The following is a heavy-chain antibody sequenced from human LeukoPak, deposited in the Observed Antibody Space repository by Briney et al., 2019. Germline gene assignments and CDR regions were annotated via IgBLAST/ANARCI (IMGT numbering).Heavy chain of an antibody. J-gene: IGHJ4*02. Sequence: GGSLRLSCAASGFTFSSYSMNWVRQAPGKGLEWVSSFSSRSGSIYYADSVKGRFTISRDNAKNSLYLQMNGLRAEDTAVYYCTRGSNCDYWGQGTLVTVSS. CDR2: FSSRSGSI. CDR3: TRGSNCDY. CDR1: GFTFSSYS. V-gene: IGHV3-21*01.